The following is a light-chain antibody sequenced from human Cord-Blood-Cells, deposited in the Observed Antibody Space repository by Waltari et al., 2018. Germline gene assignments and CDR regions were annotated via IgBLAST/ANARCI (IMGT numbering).Light chain of an antibody. J-gene: IGKJ4*01. V-gene: IGKV2-30*02. CDR3: MQGTHWPLT. Sequence: DVVMTQSPLSLPVTLGQPASISCRSSQSLVHSDGNTYLNWFQQRPGQSPRRLIYKVSNRDSGVPDRFSGSGSGTDFTLKISRVEAEDVGGYYCMQGTHWPLTFGGGTKVEIK. CDR1: QSLVHSDGNTY. CDR2: KVS.